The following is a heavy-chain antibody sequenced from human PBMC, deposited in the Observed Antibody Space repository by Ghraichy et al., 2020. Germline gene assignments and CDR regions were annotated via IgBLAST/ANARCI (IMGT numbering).Heavy chain of an antibody. CDR1: GFTFSSYW. CDR2: INSDGSST. Sequence: GGSLRLSCAASGFTFSSYWMHWVRQAPGKGLVWVSRINSDGSSTSYADSVKGRFTISRDNAKNTLYLQMNSLRAEDTAVYYCARTDIVVVPAATHYYYYGMDVWGQVSTVTVAS. J-gene: IGHJ6*02. V-gene: IGHV3-74*01. CDR3: ARTDIVVVPAATHYYYYGMDV. D-gene: IGHD2-2*01.